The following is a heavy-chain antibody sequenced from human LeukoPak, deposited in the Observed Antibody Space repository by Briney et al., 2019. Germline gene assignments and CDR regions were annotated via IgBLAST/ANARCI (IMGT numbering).Heavy chain of an antibody. CDR1: GFTFSSYG. J-gene: IGHJ6*03. CDR3: AKDQGYSYVVDYYYMDV. D-gene: IGHD5-18*01. V-gene: IGHV3-30*02. CDR2: IRYDGSNK. Sequence: GGSLRLSCAASGFTFSSYGMHWVRQAPGKGLEWVAFIRYDGSNKYYRDSVKGRFTISRDNSKNTVYLQMNSLRAEDTAEYCCAKDQGYSYVVDYYYMDVWGKGTTVTVSS.